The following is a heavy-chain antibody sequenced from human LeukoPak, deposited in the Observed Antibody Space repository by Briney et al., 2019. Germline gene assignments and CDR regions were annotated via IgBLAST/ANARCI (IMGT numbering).Heavy chain of an antibody. Sequence: ASVKVSCKASGYTFTGYYMHWVRQAPGQGLEWMGWINPNSGGTNYAQKFQGRVTMTRDTSISTAYMELSRLRSDDTAVYYCARARATYYYYYMDVWGKGTTVTVSS. CDR2: INPNSGGT. V-gene: IGHV1-2*02. CDR1: GYTFTGYY. CDR3: ARARATYYYYYMDV. J-gene: IGHJ6*03.